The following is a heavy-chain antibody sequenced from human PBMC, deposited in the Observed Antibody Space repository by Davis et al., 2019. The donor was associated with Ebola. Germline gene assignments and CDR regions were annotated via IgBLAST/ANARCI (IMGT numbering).Heavy chain of an antibody. D-gene: IGHD2-2*01. J-gene: IGHJ4*02. CDR1: GFTFSDAY. V-gene: IGHV3-64D*06. CDR2: ITKNGGST. CDR3: ARSSYQPDW. Sequence: PGGSLRLSCSASGFTFSDAYMHWVRQAPGKGLEYVSTITKNGGSTYYADSVKGRFTTSRDNSKNTLYLQMSSLRTEDTALYYCARSSYQPDWWGQGTLITVSS.